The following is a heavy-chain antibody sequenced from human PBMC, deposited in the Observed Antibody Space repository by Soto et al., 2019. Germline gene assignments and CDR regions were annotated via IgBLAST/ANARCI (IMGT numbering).Heavy chain of an antibody. D-gene: IGHD6-19*01. CDR1: GFSLSNARMG. V-gene: IGHV2-26*01. CDR2: IFSNDEK. CDR3: ARSHPPWLETSGAFDI. Sequence: QVTLKESGPVLVKPTETLTLTCTVSGFSLSNARMGVSWIRQPPGTALEWLAPIFSNDEKSYSTSLKSRLTISKDTSKSQVVLTMTNMDPVDTATYYCARSHPPWLETSGAFDIWGQWTMVTVSS. J-gene: IGHJ3*02.